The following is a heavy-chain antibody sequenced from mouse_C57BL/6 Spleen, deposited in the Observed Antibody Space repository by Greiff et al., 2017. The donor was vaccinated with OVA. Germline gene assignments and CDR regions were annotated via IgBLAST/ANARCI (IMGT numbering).Heavy chain of an antibody. Sequence: EVNLVESGGGLVKPGGSLKLSCAASGFTFSSYAMSWVRQTPEKRLEWVATISDGGSYTYYPDNVKGRFTISRDNAKNNLYLQMSHLKSEDTAMYYCARDRLAWFAYWGQGTLVTVSA. CDR1: GFTFSSYA. CDR3: ARDRLAWFAY. CDR2: ISDGGSYT. V-gene: IGHV5-4*01. J-gene: IGHJ3*01.